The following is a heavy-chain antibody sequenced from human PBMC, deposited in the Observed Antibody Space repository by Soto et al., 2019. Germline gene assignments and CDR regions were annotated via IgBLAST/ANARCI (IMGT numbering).Heavy chain of an antibody. CDR2: IIPILGIA. J-gene: IGHJ2*01. V-gene: IGHV1-69*02. CDR1: GGTFSSYT. Sequence: QVQLVQSGAEVKKPGSSVKVSCKASGGTFSSYTISWVRQAPGQGLEWMGRIIPILGIANYAQKFQGRVRMTADKSTSTAYMELSSLRSEDTAVYYCAMRCSGGSCYRDWYFDLWGRGTLVTVSS. CDR3: AMRCSGGSCYRDWYFDL. D-gene: IGHD2-15*01.